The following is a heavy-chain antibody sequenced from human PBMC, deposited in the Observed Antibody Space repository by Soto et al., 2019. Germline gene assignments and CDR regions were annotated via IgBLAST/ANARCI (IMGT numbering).Heavy chain of an antibody. CDR1: GGTFSSYT. CDR3: AREEYYYGSGSFFTG. D-gene: IGHD3-10*01. CDR2: IIPILGIA. Sequence: QVQLVQSGAEVKKPGSSVKVSCKASGGTFSSYTISWVRQAPGQGLEWMGRIIPILGIANYAQKFQGRVTITEEKATSTAYMELSSLRSEDTAVYYCAREEYYYGSGSFFTGWGQGTLVTVSS. J-gene: IGHJ4*02. V-gene: IGHV1-69*08.